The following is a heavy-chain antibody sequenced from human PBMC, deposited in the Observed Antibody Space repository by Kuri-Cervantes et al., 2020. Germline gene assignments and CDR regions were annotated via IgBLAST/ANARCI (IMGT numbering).Heavy chain of an antibody. J-gene: IGHJ6*02. Sequence: GESLKISCAASGFTFSSYGMHWVRQAPGKGLERVAVISYDGSNKYYADSVKGRFTISRDNSKNTLYLQMNSLRAEDTAVYYCARERPCYYYGMDVWGQGTTVTVSS. CDR1: GFTFSSYG. CDR2: ISYDGSNK. V-gene: IGHV3-30*03. CDR3: ARERPCYYYGMDV.